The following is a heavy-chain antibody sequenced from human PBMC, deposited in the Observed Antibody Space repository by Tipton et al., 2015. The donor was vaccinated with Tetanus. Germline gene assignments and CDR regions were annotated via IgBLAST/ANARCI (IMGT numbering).Heavy chain of an antibody. J-gene: IGHJ4*02. D-gene: IGHD2-2*01. Sequence: TLSLTCTVSGGSVSGGDYHWSWIRQPPGKGLERIGYVYYNGNTHYNPALKSRVTISVDTSKNQFSLKLSSVTAADTAIYYCAREVPAAGHFDSWGQGTLVTVSS. V-gene: IGHV4-61*08. CDR2: VYYNGNT. CDR1: GGSVSGGDYH. CDR3: AREVPAAGHFDS.